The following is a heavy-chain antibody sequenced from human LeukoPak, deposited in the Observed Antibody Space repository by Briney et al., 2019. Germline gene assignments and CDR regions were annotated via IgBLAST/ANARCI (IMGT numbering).Heavy chain of an antibody. CDR1: GYTFTSYD. CDR3: ARAYSGFGEPVFDY. V-gene: IGHV1-8*01. Sequence: GASVKVSCKASGYTFTSYDINWVRQATGQGLEWLGWMNPNSGNTGYAQNFQGRVTMTRDTSIDTAYMELTSLRSDDTAVYYCARAYSGFGEPVFDYWGQGTLVTVSS. J-gene: IGHJ4*02. CDR2: MNPNSGNT. D-gene: IGHD3-10*01.